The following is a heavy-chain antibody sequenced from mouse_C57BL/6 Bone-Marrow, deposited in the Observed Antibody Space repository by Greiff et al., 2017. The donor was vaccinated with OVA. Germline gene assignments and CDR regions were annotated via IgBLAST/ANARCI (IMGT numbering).Heavy chain of an antibody. Sequence: EVQLQQSGPELVKPGASVKISCKASGYSFTGYYMNWVKQSPEKSLEWIGEINPSTGGTTYNQKFKAKATLTVDKSSSTAYMQLKGLTSEDSAVYYCARSRLSGRPHYWGQGTTLTVSS. J-gene: IGHJ2*01. CDR2: INPSTGGT. D-gene: IGHD1-3*01. V-gene: IGHV1-42*01. CDR3: ARSRLSGRPHY. CDR1: GYSFTGYY.